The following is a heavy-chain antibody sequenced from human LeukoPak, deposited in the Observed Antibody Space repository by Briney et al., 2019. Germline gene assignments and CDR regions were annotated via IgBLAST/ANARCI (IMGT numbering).Heavy chain of an antibody. V-gene: IGHV1-2*02. J-gene: IGHJ4*02. D-gene: IGHD1-26*01. CDR1: GYTFTDYY. CDR3: ARDLAMYSPDLDY. CDR2: INPKTGVT. Sequence: ASVKVSCTASGYTFTDYYLHWVRQAPGHGLEWMGWINPKTGVTKYAQNFQGRVTMTRDTSISTAYMEVSRLRSDDTAVFYCARDLAMYSPDLDYWGQGTLVTVSS.